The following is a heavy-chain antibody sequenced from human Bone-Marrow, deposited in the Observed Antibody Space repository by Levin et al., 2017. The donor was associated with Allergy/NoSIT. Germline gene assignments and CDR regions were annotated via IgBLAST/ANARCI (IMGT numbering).Heavy chain of an antibody. V-gene: IGHV3-21*04. CDR3: ARDRKNGILTNYGMDG. CDR1: GFNFSIYG. D-gene: IGHD3-9*01. CDR2: ISSSSSNI. Sequence: NPGGSLRLSCAASGFNFSIYGMNWVRQAPGKGLEWVSSISSSSSNIYHADSLKGRFTISRDNAKNSLYLQMKSLRDEDTDVYYCARDRKNGILTNYGMDGWGQGTTVTVSS. J-gene: IGHJ6*02.